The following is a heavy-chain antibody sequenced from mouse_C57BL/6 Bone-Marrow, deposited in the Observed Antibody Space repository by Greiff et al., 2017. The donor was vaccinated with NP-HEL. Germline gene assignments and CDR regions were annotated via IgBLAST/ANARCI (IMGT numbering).Heavy chain of an antibody. D-gene: IGHD2-3*01. CDR3: ARWGDGYHWYFDV. CDR2: INPSTGGT. Sequence: SGPELVKPGASVKISCKASGYSFTGYYMNWVKQSPEKSLEWIGEINPSTGGTTYNQKFKAKATLTVDKSSSTAYMQLKSLTSEDSAVYYCARWGDGYHWYFDVWGTGTTVTVSS. CDR1: GYSFTGYY. V-gene: IGHV1-42*01. J-gene: IGHJ1*03.